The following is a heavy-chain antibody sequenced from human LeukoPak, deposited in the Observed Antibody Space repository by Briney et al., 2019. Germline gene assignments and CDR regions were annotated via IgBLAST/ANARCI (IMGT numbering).Heavy chain of an antibody. CDR2: MYHSGST. J-gene: IGHJ4*02. D-gene: IGHD7-27*01. CDR1: GYSISSAYY. Sequence: SETLSLTCSVSGYSISSAYYWGWIRQPPGKGLEWIGTMYHSGSTNYNPSLKSRVTISVDTSKNQFPLKLSSVTAADTAVYFCARGFRGDNFDYWGQGTLVTVSS. V-gene: IGHV4-38-2*02. CDR3: ARGFRGDNFDY.